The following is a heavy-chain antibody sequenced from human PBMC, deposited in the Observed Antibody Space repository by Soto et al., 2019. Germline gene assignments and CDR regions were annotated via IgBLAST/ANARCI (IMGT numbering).Heavy chain of an antibody. D-gene: IGHD3-16*01. Sequence: QVQLVESGGGVVQPGRSLRLSCEASGFTFSSYGMHWVRQAPGKGLEWVAVIWYDGSNKYYADSVKGRFTISRDNSKNTLYLQMNSLRAEDTAVYYCARDIYDYYYYYGMDVWGQGTTVTVSS. CDR2: IWYDGSNK. CDR1: GFTFSSYG. J-gene: IGHJ6*02. CDR3: ARDIYDYYYYYGMDV. V-gene: IGHV3-33*01.